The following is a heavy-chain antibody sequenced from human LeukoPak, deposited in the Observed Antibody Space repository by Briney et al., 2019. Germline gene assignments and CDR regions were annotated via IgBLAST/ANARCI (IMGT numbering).Heavy chain of an antibody. CDR2: ISYNGSNK. D-gene: IGHD3-10*01. CDR1: GFTFSSYA. V-gene: IGHV3-30*14. CDR3: SRSGGGSESYRYLDY. J-gene: IGHJ4*02. Sequence: HAGGSLRLSCAASGFTFSSYAMHWVRQAPGKGLEWVAVISYNGSNKYYADSVKGRFTISRDNSKNTLFLQMNSLRAEDTAVYYCSRSGGGSESYRYLDYWGQGTLVTVSS.